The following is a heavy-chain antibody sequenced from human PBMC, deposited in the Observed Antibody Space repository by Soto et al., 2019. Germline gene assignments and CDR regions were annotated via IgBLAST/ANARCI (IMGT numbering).Heavy chain of an antibody. D-gene: IGHD2-2*01. CDR3: AREGYCSSTSCYAGIEYYYYGMDV. Sequence: GASVKVSCKASGYTFIGYYMHWVRQAPGQGLEWMGWINPNSGGTNYAQKFQGWVTMTRDTSISTAYMELSRLRSDDTAVYYCAREGYCSSTSCYAGIEYYYYGMDVWGQGTKVTVSS. V-gene: IGHV1-2*04. J-gene: IGHJ6*02. CDR2: INPNSGGT. CDR1: GYTFIGYY.